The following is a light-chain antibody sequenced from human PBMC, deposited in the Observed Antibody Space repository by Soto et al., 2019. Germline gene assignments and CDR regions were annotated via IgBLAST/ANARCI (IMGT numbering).Light chain of an antibody. V-gene: IGKV3-11*01. CDR2: DAS. Sequence: EIVLTQSPGTLSLSPGERATLSCRASQHVYNYLAWYQQKPGQAPRLLIYDASNRATGIPARFSGSGSGADFTLTISSLRPDDFATFYCQQYKVYPYTFGQGTRLDI. J-gene: IGKJ2*01. CDR1: QHVYNY. CDR3: QQYKVYPYT.